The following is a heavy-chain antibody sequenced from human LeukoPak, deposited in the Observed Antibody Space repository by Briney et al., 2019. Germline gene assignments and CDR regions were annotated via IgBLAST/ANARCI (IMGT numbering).Heavy chain of an antibody. J-gene: IGHJ4*02. CDR2: IIPIFGTA. Sequence: AASVKVSCKASGGTFSSYAISWVRQAPGQGLEWMGGIIPIFGTANYAQKFQGRVTITADESTSTAYMELSSLRSEDTAVYYCARVRDPRLYYFDYWGQGTLVTVSP. V-gene: IGHV1-69*01. D-gene: IGHD5-24*01. CDR1: GGTFSSYA. CDR3: ARVRDPRLYYFDY.